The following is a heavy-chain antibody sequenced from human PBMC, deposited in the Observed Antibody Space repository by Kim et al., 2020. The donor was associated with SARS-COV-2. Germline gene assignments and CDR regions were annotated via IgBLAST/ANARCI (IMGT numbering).Heavy chain of an antibody. CDR3: ARNPPTTVTNDY. Sequence: YSQKLQGRVTMTTDTSTSTAYMELRSLRSDDTAVYYCARNPPTTVTNDYWGQGTLVTVSS. J-gene: IGHJ4*02. D-gene: IGHD4-17*01. V-gene: IGHV1-18*01.